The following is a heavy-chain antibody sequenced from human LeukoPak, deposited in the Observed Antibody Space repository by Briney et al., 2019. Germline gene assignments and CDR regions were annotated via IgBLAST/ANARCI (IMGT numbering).Heavy chain of an antibody. CDR1: GFTFSSYW. D-gene: IGHD2-8*02. CDR2: LISDGSSA. J-gene: IGHJ6*02. CDR3: VRDARYCPDV. V-gene: IGHV3-74*01. Sequence: PGGSLRLPCAASGFTFSSYWMHWVRQAPGKGLVWVSRLISDGSSASYADSVKGRFTISRDNTKNILYLQMNSLRAEDTAVYYCVRDARYCPDVWGQGTAVTVSS.